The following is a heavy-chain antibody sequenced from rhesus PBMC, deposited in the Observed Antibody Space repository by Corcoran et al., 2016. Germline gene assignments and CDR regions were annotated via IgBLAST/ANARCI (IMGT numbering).Heavy chain of an antibody. CDR3: ARWGQRLVFDY. J-gene: IGHJ4*01. Sequence: QLQLQESGPGLVKPSETLSLTCAVSGGSISSNYWSWIRQPPGNGLQWIGRISGSGGITDYNPAIKSRVTSATDTAKNQCSLKLSAVTAADTAVYYCARWGQRLVFDYWGQGVLVTVSA. CDR2: ISGSGGIT. V-gene: IGHV4-173*01. CDR1: GGSISSNY. D-gene: IGHD6-31*01.